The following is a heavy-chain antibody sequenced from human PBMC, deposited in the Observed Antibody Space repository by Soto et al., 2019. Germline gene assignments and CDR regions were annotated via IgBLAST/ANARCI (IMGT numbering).Heavy chain of an antibody. J-gene: IGHJ4*02. CDR3: AKDMYYYDSSGPYLY. V-gene: IGHV3-53*05. CDR2: IYSGGST. Sequence: GGSLRLSCAASGFTVSNNYMSWVRQAPGKGLEWVSLIYSGGSTFYADSVKGRFTISRDNSKNTLYLQMNSLRAEDTAVYYCAKDMYYYDSSGPYLYWGQGTLVTVSS. CDR1: GFTVSNNY. D-gene: IGHD3-22*01.